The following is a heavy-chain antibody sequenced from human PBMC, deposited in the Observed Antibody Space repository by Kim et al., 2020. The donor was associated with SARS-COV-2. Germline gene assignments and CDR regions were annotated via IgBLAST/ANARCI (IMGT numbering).Heavy chain of an antibody. CDR1: GGSFSGYY. Sequence: SETLSLTCAVYGGSFSGYYWSWIRQPPGKGLEWIGEINHSGSTNYNPSLKSRVTISVDTSKNQFSLKLSSVTAADTAVYYCARGSYDYIWGSYRLNWFDPWGQGTLVTVSS. J-gene: IGHJ5*02. CDR3: ARGSYDYIWGSYRLNWFDP. D-gene: IGHD3-16*02. V-gene: IGHV4-34*01. CDR2: INHSGST.